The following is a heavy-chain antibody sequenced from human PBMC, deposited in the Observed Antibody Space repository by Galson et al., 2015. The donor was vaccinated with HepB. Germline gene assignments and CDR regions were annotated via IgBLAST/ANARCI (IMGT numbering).Heavy chain of an antibody. CDR2: ISVHGGST. CDR1: GIPFIKYA. J-gene: IGHJ4*01. V-gene: IGHV3-64D*06. Sequence: SLRLSCAASGIPFIKYAMHWVRQSPGKGLEHVSVISVHGGSTSYGDFVKGRFTISRDNSKNTLYLQMRNLRPDDTAVYYCVGFWSGYHEFDYWGHGTLVTVSS. CDR3: VGFWSGYHEFDY. D-gene: IGHD3-3*01.